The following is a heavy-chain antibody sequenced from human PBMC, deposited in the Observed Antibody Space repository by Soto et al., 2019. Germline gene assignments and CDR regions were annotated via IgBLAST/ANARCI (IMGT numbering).Heavy chain of an antibody. CDR2: INHSGST. Sequence: SETLSLTCAVYGGSFSGYYWSWIRQPPGKGLEWIGEINHSGSTNYNPSLKSRVTISVDTSKNQFSLKLSSVTAADTAVYYCARRAGYDFRSGSYNDYGMDVWGQGTTVTVSS. CDR1: GGSFSGYY. V-gene: IGHV4-34*01. CDR3: ARRAGYDFRSGSYNDYGMDV. D-gene: IGHD3-3*01. J-gene: IGHJ6*02.